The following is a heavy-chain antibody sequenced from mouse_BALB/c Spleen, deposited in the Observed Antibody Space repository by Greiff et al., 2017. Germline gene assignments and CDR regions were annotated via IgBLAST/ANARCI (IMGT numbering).Heavy chain of an antibody. D-gene: IGHD4-1*01. CDR3: VRHDWDEEGFAY. CDR2: IRSKSNNYAT. V-gene: IGHV10-1*02. Sequence: EVQVVESGGGLVQPKGSLKLSCAASGFTFNTYAMNWVRQAPGKGLEWVARIRSKSNNYATYYADSVKDRFTISRDDSQSMLYLQMNNLKTEDTAMYYCVRHDWDEEGFAYWGQGTLVTVSA. CDR1: GFTFNTYA. J-gene: IGHJ3*01.